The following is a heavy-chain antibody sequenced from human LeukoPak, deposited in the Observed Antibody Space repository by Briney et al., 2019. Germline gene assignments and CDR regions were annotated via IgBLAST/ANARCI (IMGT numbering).Heavy chain of an antibody. D-gene: IGHD1-26*01. Sequence: GASVKVSCKASGYTFTSYGISWVRQAPGQGLEWMGWISAYNGNTNYAQKLQGRVTMTTDTSTSTAYMELRSLRSDDTAVYYCARTMVVVGATTAAELANHDAFDIWGQGTMVTVSS. V-gene: IGHV1-18*01. CDR1: GYTFTSYG. CDR2: ISAYNGNT. CDR3: ARTMVVVGATTAAELANHDAFDI. J-gene: IGHJ3*02.